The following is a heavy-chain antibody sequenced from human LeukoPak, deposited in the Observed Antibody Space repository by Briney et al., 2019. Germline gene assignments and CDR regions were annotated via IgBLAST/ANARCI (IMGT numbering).Heavy chain of an antibody. CDR1: GGTFSSYA. V-gene: IGHV1-69*05. D-gene: IGHD3-3*01. Sequence: ASVKVSCKASGGTFSSYAISWVRQAPGQGLEWMGGIIPIFGTANYAQKFQGRVTITTDESTSTAYMELSSLRSEDTAVYYCARDASYNYGFWSGYGGYFDYWGQGTLVTVSS. J-gene: IGHJ4*02. CDR2: IIPIFGTA. CDR3: ARDASYNYGFWSGYGGYFDY.